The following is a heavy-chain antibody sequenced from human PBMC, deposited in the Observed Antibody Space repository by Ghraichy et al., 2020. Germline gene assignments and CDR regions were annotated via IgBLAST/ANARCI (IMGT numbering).Heavy chain of an antibody. CDR1: GGTFSSYA. Sequence: SVKVSCKASGGTFSSYAISWVRQAPGQGLEWMGRIIPILGIANYAQKFQGRVTITADKSTSTAYMELSSLRSEDTAVYYCARDKGPYVYAIPNYYYYGMDVWGQGTTVTVSS. D-gene: IGHD2-8*01. CDR2: IIPILGIA. J-gene: IGHJ6*02. V-gene: IGHV1-69*04. CDR3: ARDKGPYVYAIPNYYYYGMDV.